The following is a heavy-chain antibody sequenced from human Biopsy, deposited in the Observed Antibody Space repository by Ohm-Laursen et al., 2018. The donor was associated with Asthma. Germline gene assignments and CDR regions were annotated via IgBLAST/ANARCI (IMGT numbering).Heavy chain of an antibody. Sequence: SVKVSCKASGYTFTSTVYGISWVRQAPGQGLEWMGGLIPVLGTPDHAQMFEGRVTITADESTSTAYMELSSLSSEDTAVYYCARGYSGSDRIVYYYSGLEVWGQGTTVTVSS. CDR3: ARGYSGSDRIVYYYSGLEV. D-gene: IGHD5-12*01. J-gene: IGHJ6*02. CDR1: GYTFTSTVYG. V-gene: IGHV1-69*13. CDR2: LIPVLGTP.